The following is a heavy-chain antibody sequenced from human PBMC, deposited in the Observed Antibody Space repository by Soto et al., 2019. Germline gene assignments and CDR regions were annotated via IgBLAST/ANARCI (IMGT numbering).Heavy chain of an antibody. J-gene: IGHJ4*02. V-gene: IGHV3-30-3*01. D-gene: IGHD2-2*01. CDR2: ISYDGSNK. Sequence: GSLRLSCAASGFTFSSYAMHWVRQAPGKGLEWVAVISYDGSNKYYADSVKGRFTISRDNSKNTLYLQMNSLRAEDTAVYYCARDLGHFVLVPAAMASGPHWGQGTLVTVSS. CDR3: ARDLGHFVLVPAAMASGPH. CDR1: GFTFSSYA.